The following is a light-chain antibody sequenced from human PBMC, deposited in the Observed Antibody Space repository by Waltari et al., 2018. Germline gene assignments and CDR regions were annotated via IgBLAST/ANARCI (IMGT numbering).Light chain of an antibody. CDR1: HGPVSPTSY. CDR3: LLYMGSGIWV. CDR2: KSN. Sequence: QTVVSQKPSLSVCPGGTVTLTSCLRHGPVSPTSYASWYHQTPGQAPRTLVYKSNFRSSGVPDRFSGSILGNKAALTITGAQADDESDYYCLLYMGSGIWVFGGGTKLTVL. J-gene: IGLJ3*02. V-gene: IGLV8-61*01.